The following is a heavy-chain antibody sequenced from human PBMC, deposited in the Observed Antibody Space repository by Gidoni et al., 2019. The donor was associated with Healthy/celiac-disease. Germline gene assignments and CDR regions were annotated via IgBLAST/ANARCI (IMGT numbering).Heavy chain of an antibody. CDR2: IYPGDSDT. CDR1: GHSFTSYR. D-gene: IGHD2-8*01. Sequence: EVQLVQSGVEVKKPGESLKISCKGSGHSFTSYRLGRVRQMHGKCQEWMWIIYPGDSDTRYSPSFQGQVTISADKSISTAYLQLSSLKASDTAMYYCARHALGYCTNGVCHMDVWGKGTTVTVSS. CDR3: ARHALGYCTNGVCHMDV. J-gene: IGHJ6*03. V-gene: IGHV5-51*01.